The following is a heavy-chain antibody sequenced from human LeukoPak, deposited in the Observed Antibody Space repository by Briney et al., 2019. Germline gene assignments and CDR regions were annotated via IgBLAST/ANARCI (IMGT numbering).Heavy chain of an antibody. V-gene: IGHV4-39*01. CDR3: ARRTYYYDFNWFDP. D-gene: IGHD3-22*01. CDR1: SSYE. J-gene: IGHJ5*02. CDR2: IYYSGST. Sequence: SSYEMKGVREPPGRGGEGWGSIYYSGSTYYNPPLKSRVTISVDTSKNQFSLKLSSVTAADTAVYYCARRTYYYDFNWFDPWGQGTLVTVSS.